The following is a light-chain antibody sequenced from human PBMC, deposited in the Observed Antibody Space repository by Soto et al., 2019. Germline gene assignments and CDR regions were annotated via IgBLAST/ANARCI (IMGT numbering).Light chain of an antibody. CDR2: GVS. CDR3: QQYNSYSPWT. V-gene: IGKV3-15*01. J-gene: IGKJ1*01. Sequence: LTQSPATLSVSPGERATLSCRASQRVSSNLAWYQQTPGRAPRLLIYGVSVRATGIPARFSGSGSGTEFTLTISSLQSEDFATYYCQQYNSYSPWTFGQGTKVDIK. CDR1: QRVSSN.